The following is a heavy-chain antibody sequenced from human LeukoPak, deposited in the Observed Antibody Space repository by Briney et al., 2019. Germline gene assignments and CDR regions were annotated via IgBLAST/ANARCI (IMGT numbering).Heavy chain of an antibody. CDR1: GGSFSGYH. Sequence: SETLSLTCAVSGGSFSGYHCSWIRQTPGRGLEWIGEVSQSGGASYNPSLKSRVTISVETSKNHFSLKLSSVTAADTAMYYCAGSYGGNAVGPFDIWGQGTMVTVSS. CDR3: AGSYGGNAVGPFDI. CDR2: VSQSGGA. V-gene: IGHV4-34*01. D-gene: IGHD4-23*01. J-gene: IGHJ3*02.